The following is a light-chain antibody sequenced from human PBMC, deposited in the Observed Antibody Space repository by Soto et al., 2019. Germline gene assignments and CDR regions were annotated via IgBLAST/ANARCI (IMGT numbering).Light chain of an antibody. CDR2: GAS. Sequence: EIVMTQSPATLSVSPGERATFSCRASQSISSKLGWYQQRPGQAPRLLIYGASTRATGIPARFSGSGSGTEFTLTISSLQSEDSAVYYCQQYNSWTTITFGQGTRLEIK. CDR3: QQYNSWTTIT. J-gene: IGKJ5*01. V-gene: IGKV3-15*01. CDR1: QSISSK.